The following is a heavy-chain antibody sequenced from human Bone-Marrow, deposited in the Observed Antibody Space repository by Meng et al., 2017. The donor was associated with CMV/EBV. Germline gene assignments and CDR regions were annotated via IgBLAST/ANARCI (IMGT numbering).Heavy chain of an antibody. V-gene: IGHV3-23*03. CDR1: GFTFNNFA. D-gene: IGHD4-17*01. CDR2: INSGGNRK. J-gene: IGHJ6*02. Sequence: GESLKISCAASGFTFNNFAMNWVRQPPGKGLEWVSRINSGGNRKEYSASVKGRFSISRDKSTNTLYLHMNSLRVGDTAVYYCTKDRYGDYGWGMDVWGQGTKVTVSS. CDR3: TKDRYGDYGWGMDV.